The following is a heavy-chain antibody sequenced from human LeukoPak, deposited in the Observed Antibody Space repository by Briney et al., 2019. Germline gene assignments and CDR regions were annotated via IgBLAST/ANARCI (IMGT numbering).Heavy chain of an antibody. Sequence: ASVKVSCKASGYTFTSYGISWVRQAPRQGLEWMGWISAYNGNTNYAQKLQGRVTMTTDTSTSTAYMELRSLRSDDTAVYYCARRSSTSWTRAFDIWGQGTMVTVSS. J-gene: IGHJ3*02. CDR2: ISAYNGNT. D-gene: IGHD2-2*01. V-gene: IGHV1-18*01. CDR3: ARRSSTSWTRAFDI. CDR1: GYTFTSYG.